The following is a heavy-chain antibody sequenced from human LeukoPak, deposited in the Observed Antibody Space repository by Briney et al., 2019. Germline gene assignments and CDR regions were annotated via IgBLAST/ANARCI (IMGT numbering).Heavy chain of an antibody. V-gene: IGHV3-21*01. CDR3: GRAFPPLRTSSAGDL. CDR1: GFSFSDYD. J-gene: IGHJ1*01. Sequence: PGGSLRLSCSASGFSFSDYDMNWVRQAPGKGLEGVSAISGRSSHVYYGESVKGRFTISRDNAKNSLYLQLDSLGVEDTAVYYCGRAFPPLRTSSAGDLWGQGTLVTVSS. CDR2: ISGRSSHV. D-gene: IGHD3-16*01.